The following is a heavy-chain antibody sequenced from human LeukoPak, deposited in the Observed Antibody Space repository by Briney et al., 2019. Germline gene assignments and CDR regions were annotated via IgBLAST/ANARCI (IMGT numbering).Heavy chain of an antibody. J-gene: IGHJ4*02. V-gene: IGHV3-30*09. CDR1: GFTFSSYA. Sequence: GRSLRLSCAASGFTFSSYAMHWVRQAPGKGLEWVAVISYDGSNKYYADSVKGRFAISRDNSKNTLYLQMNSLRAEDTAVYYCAAGMDYFDYWGQGTLVTVSS. CDR2: ISYDGSNK. D-gene: IGHD6-13*01. CDR3: AAGMDYFDY.